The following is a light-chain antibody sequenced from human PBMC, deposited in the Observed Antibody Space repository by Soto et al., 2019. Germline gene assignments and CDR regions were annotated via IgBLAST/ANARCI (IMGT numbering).Light chain of an antibody. Sequence: QSALTQPASVSGSPGQSITISCTGTSSDVGGYNYVSWYQQHPGKAPKLMIYAVTDRPSGVSSRFSGSKSGNTASLTISGLQAEDEADYYCSSYTSDDVRNVFGTGTKLTVL. J-gene: IGLJ1*01. CDR1: SSDVGGYNY. CDR2: AVT. CDR3: SSYTSDDVRNV. V-gene: IGLV2-14*01.